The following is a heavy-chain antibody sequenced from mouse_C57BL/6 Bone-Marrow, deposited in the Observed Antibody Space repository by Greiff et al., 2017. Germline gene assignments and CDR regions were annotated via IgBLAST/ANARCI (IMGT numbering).Heavy chain of an antibody. CDR2: IGSGGSYT. Sequence: DVQLVESGGDLVKPGGSLKLSCAASGFTFSSYGMSWVRQTPDKRLEWVATIGSGGSYTYYPDSVKGRFTISRDNAKNTLYLQMSSLKSEDTAMYYCARSFYDWFAYWGQGTLVTVSA. CDR1: GFTFSSYG. V-gene: IGHV5-6*01. D-gene: IGHD2-3*01. CDR3: ARSFYDWFAY. J-gene: IGHJ3*01.